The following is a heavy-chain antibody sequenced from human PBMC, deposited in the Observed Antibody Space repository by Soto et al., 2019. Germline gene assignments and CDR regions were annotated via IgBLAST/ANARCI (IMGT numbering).Heavy chain of an antibody. CDR3: ARDSGITVTDLDY. D-gene: IGHD6-19*01. CDR1: GGSISSGGYS. Sequence: SETLSLTCAVSGGSISSGGYSWSWIRQPPGKGLEWIGYIYHSGSTYYNPSLKSRVTISVDRSKNQFSLKLSSVTAADTAVYYCARDSGITVTDLDYWGQGSMVTV. V-gene: IGHV4-30-2*01. J-gene: IGHJ4*02. CDR2: IYHSGST.